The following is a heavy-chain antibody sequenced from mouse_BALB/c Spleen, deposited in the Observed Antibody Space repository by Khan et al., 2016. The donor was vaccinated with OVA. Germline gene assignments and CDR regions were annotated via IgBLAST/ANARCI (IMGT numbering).Heavy chain of an antibody. D-gene: IGHD2-1*01. J-gene: IGHJ3*01. CDR1: GFTFSTYA. CDR3: ARSPYGNFAY. CDR2: ISSDGDYT. V-gene: IGHV5-9-3*01. Sequence: EVELVESGGGLVKPGGSLKLSCAASGFTFSTYAMSWVRQTPEKRLEWVATISSDGDYTYFPDNVPGRFTISRDNAKNTLCLQMTSLRSEDTAKYYCARSPYGNFAYWGQGTLVTVSA.